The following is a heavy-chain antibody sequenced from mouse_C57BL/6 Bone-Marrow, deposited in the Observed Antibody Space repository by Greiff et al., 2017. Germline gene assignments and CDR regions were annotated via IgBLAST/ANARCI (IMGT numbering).Heavy chain of an antibody. J-gene: IGHJ4*01. CDR1: GFTFSDFY. CDR3: ARDAPYYYGSRDYYAMDY. V-gene: IGHV7-1*01. D-gene: IGHD1-1*01. Sequence: EVKVVESGGGLVQSGRSLRLSCATSGFTFSDFYMEWVRQAPGKGLEWIAASRNKANDYTTEYSASVKGRFIVSRDTSQSILYLQMNALRAEDTAIYYCARDAPYYYGSRDYYAMDYWGQGTSVTVSS. CDR2: SRNKANDYTT.